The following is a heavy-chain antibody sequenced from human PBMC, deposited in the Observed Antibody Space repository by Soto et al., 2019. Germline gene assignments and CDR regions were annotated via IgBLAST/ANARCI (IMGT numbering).Heavy chain of an antibody. J-gene: IGHJ6*01. V-gene: IGHV1-18*01. CDR1: GYIFTSYS. Sequence: QVWLVQSGAEVKKPGASVKVSCKSSGYIFTSYSINWVRQAPGQGPEWLGWITADNGNTDYPQKLQGRVTMTPDTATHPVFFALRSLTSDATAVYYCASDRRGIAAPGGGMDVWAQGTTVTVTS. D-gene: IGHD6-13*01. CDR3: ASDRRGIAAPGGGMDV. CDR2: ITADNGNT.